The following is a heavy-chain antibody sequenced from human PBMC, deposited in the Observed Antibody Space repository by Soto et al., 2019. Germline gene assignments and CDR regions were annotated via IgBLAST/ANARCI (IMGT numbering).Heavy chain of an antibody. Sequence: GGSLRLSCAASGFSFFNSHLTWVRQAPGKGLEWVGRTKSKTDGGTTDYAAPVKGRFTISRDDSKNTLYLQMNSLQTEDTAIYYCTTAIRVEAGGVDYRGHGTLVTVSS. CDR3: TTAIRVEAGGVDY. CDR2: TKSKTDGGTT. D-gene: IGHD6-13*01. V-gene: IGHV3-15*07. J-gene: IGHJ4*01. CDR1: GFSFFNSH.